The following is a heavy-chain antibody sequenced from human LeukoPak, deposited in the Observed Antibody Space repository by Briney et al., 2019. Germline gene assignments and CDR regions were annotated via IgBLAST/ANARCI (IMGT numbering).Heavy chain of an antibody. CDR2: INAGNGNT. CDR1: GYTFTSYA. Sequence: ASVKVSCKASGYTFTSYAMHWVRQAPGRRLEWMGWINAGNGNTKYSQKFQGRVTITRDTSASTAYMELSSLRSEDTAVYYCARTYPIVVVTAIGGGLDYWGQGTLVTVSS. D-gene: IGHD2-21*02. V-gene: IGHV1-3*01. J-gene: IGHJ4*02. CDR3: ARTYPIVVVTAIGGGLDY.